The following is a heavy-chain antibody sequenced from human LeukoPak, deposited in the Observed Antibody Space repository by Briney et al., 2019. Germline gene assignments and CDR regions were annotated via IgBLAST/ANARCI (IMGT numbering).Heavy chain of an antibody. CDR2: INPNSGGT. J-gene: IGHJ3*02. D-gene: IGHD6-6*01. CDR1: GYTFTGYY. Sequence: GASVKVSCKASGYTFTGYYKHWVRQAPGQGLEWMGWINPNSGGTNYAQNFQGRVTMTRDTSISTAYMELSRLRSDDTAVYYCARDRNSGSSLDIWGQGTMLTVSS. V-gene: IGHV1-2*02. CDR3: ARDRNSGSSLDI.